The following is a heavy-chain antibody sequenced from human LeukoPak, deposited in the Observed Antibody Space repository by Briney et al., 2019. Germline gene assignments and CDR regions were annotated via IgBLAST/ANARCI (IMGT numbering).Heavy chain of an antibody. Sequence: GSLRLSCAASGFTFSSYAMSWVRQAPGKGLEWVSAISGSGGSTYYADSVKGRFTISRDNSKNTLYVQMNSLRAEDTAVYYCAKAMTTVTTGDYWGQGALVIVSS. CDR2: ISGSGGST. V-gene: IGHV3-23*01. D-gene: IGHD4-17*01. CDR1: GFTFSSYA. CDR3: AKAMTTVTTGDY. J-gene: IGHJ4*02.